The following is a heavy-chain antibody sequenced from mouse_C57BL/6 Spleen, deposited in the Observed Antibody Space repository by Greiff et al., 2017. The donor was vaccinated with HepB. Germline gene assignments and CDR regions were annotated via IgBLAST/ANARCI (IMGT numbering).Heavy chain of an antibody. J-gene: IGHJ3*01. CDR2: IRLKSDNYAT. Sequence: EVKLVESGGGLVQPGGSMKLSCVASGFTFSNYWMNWVRQSPEKGLEWVAQIRLKSDNYATHYAESVKGRFTISRDDSKSSVYLQMNNLRAEDTGIYYCTGGGPYYYGSSLAYWGQGTLVTVSA. D-gene: IGHD1-1*01. CDR1: GFTFSNYW. V-gene: IGHV6-3*01. CDR3: TGGGPYYYGSSLAY.